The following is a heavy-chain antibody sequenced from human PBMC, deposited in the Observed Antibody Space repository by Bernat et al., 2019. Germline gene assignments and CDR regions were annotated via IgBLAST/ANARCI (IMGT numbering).Heavy chain of an antibody. V-gene: IGHV4-59*01. CDR1: GAYINGFY. CDR3: ARGTSEFDY. Sequence: QVQLQESGPGLVKPSETLSLTCAVSGAYINGFYWTWIRQPPGKGLEWIGYIYFSGSTNHNPSLSSRVTMSVDTSKNLFSLNLTSVTPVDSAVYYCARGTSEFDYWGQGVLVTVSS. CDR2: IYFSGST. J-gene: IGHJ4*02.